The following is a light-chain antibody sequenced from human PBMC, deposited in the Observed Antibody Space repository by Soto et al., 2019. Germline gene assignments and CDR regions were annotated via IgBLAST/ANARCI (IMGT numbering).Light chain of an antibody. J-gene: IGKJ1*01. CDR1: QSVNGW. CDR2: AAS. V-gene: IGKV1-5*01. Sequence: DIQMTQSPSTLSASVGDRVTITCRASQSVNGWLAWYQQKPGKAPKLLSYAASNLESVVPSRFSGSGSGTEFTLAISSLQPDDSATYYCQRYNSNPWTFGGGTKVEVK. CDR3: QRYNSNPWT.